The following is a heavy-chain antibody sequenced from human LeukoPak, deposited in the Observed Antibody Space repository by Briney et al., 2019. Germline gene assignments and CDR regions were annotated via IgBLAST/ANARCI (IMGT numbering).Heavy chain of an antibody. V-gene: IGHV3-23*01. D-gene: IGHD6-13*01. CDR3: AKDAYSSSWYSDY. CDR2: ISGGGGGT. Sequence: GGSLRLSCAASRFSFSSYAMSWVRQAPGKGLEWGSRISGGGGGTHYADSVKGRFTISRDNSKNTLYLQMNSLRAEDTAVYYCAKDAYSSSWYSDYWGQGTLVTVSS. CDR1: RFSFSSYA. J-gene: IGHJ4*02.